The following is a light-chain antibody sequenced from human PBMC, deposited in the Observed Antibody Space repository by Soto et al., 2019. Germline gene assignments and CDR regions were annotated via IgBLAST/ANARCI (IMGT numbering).Light chain of an antibody. CDR1: SSDVGSYNL. CDR2: EVS. CDR3: CSYAGSRVV. J-gene: IGLJ2*01. Sequence: QSVLTQPASVSGSPGQSITISCTGTSSDVGSYNLVSWYRQHPGKVPKLMIYEVSKRPSGISNRFSGSKSGNKASLTISGLQAEDEADYYCCSYAGSRVVFGGGTKVTVL. V-gene: IGLV2-23*02.